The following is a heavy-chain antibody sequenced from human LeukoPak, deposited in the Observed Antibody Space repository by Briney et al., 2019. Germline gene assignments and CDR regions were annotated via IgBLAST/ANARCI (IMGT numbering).Heavy chain of an antibody. CDR2: ISSSSSYI. CDR1: GFTFSSYS. J-gene: IGHJ4*02. D-gene: IGHD5-12*01. Sequence: PGGSLRLSCAASGFTFSSYSMNWVRQAPGKGLEWVSSISSSSSYIYYADSVKGRFTISRDNAKNSLYLQMNSLRAEDTAVYYCARGPSGYDWTNFDYWGQGTLVTVSS. V-gene: IGHV3-21*01. CDR3: ARGPSGYDWTNFDY.